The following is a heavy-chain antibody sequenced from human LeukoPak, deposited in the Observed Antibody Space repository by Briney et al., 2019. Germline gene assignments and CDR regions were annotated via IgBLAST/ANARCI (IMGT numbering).Heavy chain of an antibody. D-gene: IGHD2-15*01. Sequence: PGRSLRLCCAAAGLTFSSYTMTWVRQAPCKRLNWVSSISSSSGYIYYADSVDGRLTISRDNAKNSLYLQMNSLRAEDTAVYYCARDPTPRYCSGGSCYTHYGMDVWGQGTTVTVSS. V-gene: IGHV3-21*01. J-gene: IGHJ6*02. CDR3: ARDPTPRYCSGGSCYTHYGMDV. CDR1: GLTFSSYT. CDR2: ISSSSGYI.